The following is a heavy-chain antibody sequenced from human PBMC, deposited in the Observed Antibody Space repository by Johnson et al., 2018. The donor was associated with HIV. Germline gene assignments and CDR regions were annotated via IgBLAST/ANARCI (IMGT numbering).Heavy chain of an antibody. D-gene: IGHD1-26*01. CDR1: GFAFSTYG. J-gene: IGHJ3*02. CDR2: IKTKTDSGTT. V-gene: IGHV3-15*01. CDR3: TAHYRNAFDI. Sequence: VQLVESGGGVVQPGGSLSLSCAASGFAFSTYGMHWVRQPPGKGLEWVARIKTKTDSGTTDYAAPVKGSFTTSRDDSKNTLFLQMNSLKTEDTALYYCTAHYRNAFDIWGQGTMVTVSS.